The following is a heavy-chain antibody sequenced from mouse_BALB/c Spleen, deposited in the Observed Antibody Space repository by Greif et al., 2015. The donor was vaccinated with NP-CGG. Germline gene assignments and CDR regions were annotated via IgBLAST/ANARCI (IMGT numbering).Heavy chain of an antibody. D-gene: IGHD2-14*01. CDR2: ISSGGSYT. V-gene: IGHV5-6*01. J-gene: IGHJ2*01. CDR1: GFTFSSYG. CDR3: ARHGVRATSPFNYFDY. Sequence: EVKLMESGGDLVKPGGSLKLSCAASGFTFSSYGMSWVRQTPDKRLEWVATISSGGSYTYYPDSVRGRFTISRDNAKNTLYLQMSSLKSEDTAMYYCARHGVRATSPFNYFDYWGQGTTLTVSS.